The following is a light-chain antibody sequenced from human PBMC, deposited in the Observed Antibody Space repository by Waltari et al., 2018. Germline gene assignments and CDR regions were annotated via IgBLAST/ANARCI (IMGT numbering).Light chain of an antibody. CDR2: YND. J-gene: IGLJ3*02. V-gene: IGLV1-51*01. CDR3: GTWDNSLSAGV. Sequence: TISCSGSRSNIGINFVSWYQHLPGTAPKLLIYYNDQRPSGIPDRFSGSKSGTSATLGITGLQTGDEADYYCGTWDNSLSAGVIGGGTKLTVL. CDR1: RSNIGINF.